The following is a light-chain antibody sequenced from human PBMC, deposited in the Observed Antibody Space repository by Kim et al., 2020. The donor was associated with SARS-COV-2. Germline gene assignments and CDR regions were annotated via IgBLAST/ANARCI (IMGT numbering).Light chain of an antibody. J-gene: IGKJ1*01. CDR1: QSVSSN. Sequence: GPPEEEAPPTFRASQSVSSNLAWYQQKPGQAPRLLIYGASTRATGIPARFSGSGSGTEFTLTISSLQSEDFAVYYCQQYNNWPGTFGQGTKVDIK. V-gene: IGKV3-15*01. CDR3: QQYNNWPGT. CDR2: GAS.